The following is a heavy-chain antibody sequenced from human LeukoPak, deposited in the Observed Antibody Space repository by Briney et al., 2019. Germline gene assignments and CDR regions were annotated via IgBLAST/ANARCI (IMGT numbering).Heavy chain of an antibody. CDR3: ARGAATGPTLGLDY. J-gene: IGHJ4*02. CDR1: GFTVTSNY. V-gene: IGHV3-53*01. D-gene: IGHD6-13*01. Sequence: GGSLRLSCVASGFTVTSNYVSWVRQAPGKGLEWVSVIYTGDSPYYADSVKGRFAISRDISKNTVYLQMYSLRAEDTAVYYCARGAATGPTLGLDYWGQGTLVTVSS. CDR2: IYTGDSP.